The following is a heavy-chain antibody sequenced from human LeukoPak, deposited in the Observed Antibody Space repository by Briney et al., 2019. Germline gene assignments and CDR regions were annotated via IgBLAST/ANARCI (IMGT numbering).Heavy chain of an antibody. J-gene: IGHJ4*02. Sequence: GGSLRLSCAASGFTFSSYGMHWVRQAPGKGLEWVAVIWDDGSNKYYADSVKGRFTISRDNSKNTLYLQMNSLRAEDTAVYYCARGDDIVVVPAAMFSFDYWGQGTLVTVSS. D-gene: IGHD2-2*01. V-gene: IGHV3-33*01. CDR3: ARGDDIVVVPAAMFSFDY. CDR1: GFTFSSYG. CDR2: IWDDGSNK.